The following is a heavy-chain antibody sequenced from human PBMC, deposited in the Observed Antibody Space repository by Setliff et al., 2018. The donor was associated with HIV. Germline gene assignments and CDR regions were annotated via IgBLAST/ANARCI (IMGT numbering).Heavy chain of an antibody. V-gene: IGHV3-11*04. D-gene: IGHD4-17*01. Sequence: GESLKISCAASGFAFSDYYMSWVRQAPGKGLEWLSYISDTGSTAYFADSVKGRFSISRDNAKTSLYLQMTSLRADDTAVYFCARNLGVAALGDDGQVDHYYYYMDVWGKGTTVTVSS. J-gene: IGHJ6*03. CDR3: ARNLGVAALGDDGQVDHYYYYMDV. CDR1: GFAFSDYY. CDR2: ISDTGSTA.